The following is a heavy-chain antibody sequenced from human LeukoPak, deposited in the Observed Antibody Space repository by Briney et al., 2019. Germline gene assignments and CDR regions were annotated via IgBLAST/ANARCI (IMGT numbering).Heavy chain of an antibody. D-gene: IGHD2-15*01. CDR1: GFTFSSYA. Sequence: GGSLRLSCAASGFTFSSYAMSWVRQAPGKGLEWVSAISGSGGSTYYADSVKGRFTISRDNSKNTLYLHMNSARVEDTAVYYCAKDQIGYCSGGSCLDGGLSYMDVWGKGTTVTVSS. CDR3: AKDQIGYCSGGSCLDGGLSYMDV. CDR2: ISGSGGST. V-gene: IGHV3-23*01. J-gene: IGHJ6*03.